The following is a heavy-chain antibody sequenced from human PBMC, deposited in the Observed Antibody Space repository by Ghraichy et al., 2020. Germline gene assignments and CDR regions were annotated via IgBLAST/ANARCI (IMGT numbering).Heavy chain of an antibody. V-gene: IGHV4-39*01. D-gene: IGHD1-26*01. Sequence: SETLSLTCTVSGGSISTYSYFWGWIRQPPGQGLEWIESIYYSGSTYYNPPLKSRVTISVDTSKNQFSLKLDSVTAADTAVYFCARHIGFVGATDAGFDYWGQGTLVTVSS. CDR1: GGSISTYSYF. CDR2: IYYSGST. CDR3: ARHIGFVGATDAGFDY. J-gene: IGHJ4*02.